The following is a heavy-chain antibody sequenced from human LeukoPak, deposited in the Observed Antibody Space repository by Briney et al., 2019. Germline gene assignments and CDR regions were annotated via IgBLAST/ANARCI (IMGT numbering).Heavy chain of an antibody. Sequence: GGSLRLSCAASGFMFSSHWMSWVRQAPGRGLEWVAIIKQDGSAKYYVDSVKGRFTISRDNAKNSLYLQMNSLRAEDTAVYYCARGMTYGGGDYWGQGTLVTVSS. J-gene: IGHJ4*02. CDR3: ARGMTYGGGDY. V-gene: IGHV3-7*01. D-gene: IGHD4-23*01. CDR2: IKQDGSAK. CDR1: GFMFSSHW.